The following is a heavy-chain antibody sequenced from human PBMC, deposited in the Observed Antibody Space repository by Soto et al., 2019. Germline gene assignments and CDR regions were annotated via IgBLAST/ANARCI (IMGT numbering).Heavy chain of an antibody. CDR1: GFTFSSYA. CDR3: SKGITIFGAAHYYFDY. CDR2: ISGSGGST. V-gene: IGHV3-23*01. Sequence: GGSLRLSCAASGFTFSSYAMSWVRQAPGKGLEWVSAISGSGGSTYYAESVKGRFTISRDNSKNTLYLQMNSLRAEDTAVYYCSKGITIFGAAHYYFDYWGQGTLVTVSS. D-gene: IGHD3-3*01. J-gene: IGHJ4*02.